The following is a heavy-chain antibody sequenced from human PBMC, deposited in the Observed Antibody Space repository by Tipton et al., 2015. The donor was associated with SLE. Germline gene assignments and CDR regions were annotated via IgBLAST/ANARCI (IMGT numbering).Heavy chain of an antibody. CDR3: ARDCGYGSASH. CDR1: GFTFSSSA. Sequence: SLRLSCAASGFTFSSSAMHWVRQAPGKGPEWVAVISYDGSNKFYVDSVKGRFTISRDNSKNTLYLQMNSLRAEDTAVYYCARDCGYGSASHWGQGTLVTVSS. CDR2: ISYDGSNK. V-gene: IGHV3-30*04. J-gene: IGHJ4*02. D-gene: IGHD3-10*01.